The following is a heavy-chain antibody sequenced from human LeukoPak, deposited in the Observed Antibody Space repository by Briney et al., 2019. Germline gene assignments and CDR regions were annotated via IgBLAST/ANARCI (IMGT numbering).Heavy chain of an antibody. J-gene: IGHJ6*02. CDR3: AKFPADLYYYYYGMDV. CDR2: IYSGGST. D-gene: IGHD2-2*01. Sequence: PGGSLRLSCAASGFTVSSNYMSWVRQAPGKGLEWVSVIYSGGSTYYADSVKGRFTISRDNSKNTLYLQMNSLRAEDTAVYYCAKFPADLYYYYYGMDVWGQGTTVTVSS. V-gene: IGHV3-66*01. CDR1: GFTVSSNY.